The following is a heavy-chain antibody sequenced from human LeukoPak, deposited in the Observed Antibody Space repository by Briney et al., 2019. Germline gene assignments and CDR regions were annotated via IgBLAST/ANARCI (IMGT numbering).Heavy chain of an antibody. V-gene: IGHV1-2*02. Sequence: GASVKVSCKASGYTFTAYYMHWARQAPGQGLEWMGWINPNSGGTNYAQKFQGRVTMTRDTSISTAYMELSRLRSDDTAVYYCASAEYSGSPIDYWGQGTLVTASS. D-gene: IGHD6-6*01. J-gene: IGHJ4*02. CDR1: GYTFTAYY. CDR3: ASAEYSGSPIDY. CDR2: INPNSGGT.